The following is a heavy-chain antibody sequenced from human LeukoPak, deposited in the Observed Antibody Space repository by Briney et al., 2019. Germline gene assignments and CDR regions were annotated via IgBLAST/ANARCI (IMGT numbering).Heavy chain of an antibody. CDR2: TYYRSRWYY. V-gene: IGHV6-1*01. CDR1: GDSVSSNTAA. J-gene: IGHJ4*02. D-gene: IGHD3-10*01. Sequence: SQTLSLTCAISGDSVSSNTAAWYWIRQSPSRGLEWLGRTYYRSRWYYEYAVSVRSRITINADTSKNHFSLQLNSVTPDGTAVYYCARDPSGDQGLDSWGQGTLVTVSS. CDR3: ARDPSGDQGLDS.